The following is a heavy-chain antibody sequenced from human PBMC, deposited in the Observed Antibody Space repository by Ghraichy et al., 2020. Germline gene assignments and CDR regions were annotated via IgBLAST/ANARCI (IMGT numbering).Heavy chain of an antibody. CDR1: GFTFSNYV. CDR3: AKKADIIVVVGAFDI. V-gene: IGHV3-23*01. D-gene: IGHD3-22*01. J-gene: IGHJ3*02. CDR2: ISGSGSST. Sequence: LTCAASGFTFSNYVMNWVRQAPGKGLEWVSTISGSGSSTYYADSVKGRFTISRDNSKNTLYLQMHSLRAEDTAIYYCAKKADIIVVVGAFDIWGQGTMVTVSS.